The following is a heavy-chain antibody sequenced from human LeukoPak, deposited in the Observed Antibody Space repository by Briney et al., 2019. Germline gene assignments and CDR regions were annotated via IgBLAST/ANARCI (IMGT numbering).Heavy chain of an antibody. CDR3: TRDPGYTGSPIDS. CDR2: ISKNIYTT. J-gene: IGHJ4*02. CDR1: GFTFPSSE. V-gene: IGHV3-48*03. Sequence: PGGSLRLSCAASGFTFPSSEMNWVRQAPGKRLEWVSYISKNIYTTYYADSVKGRFTISRDNARNSLYLQMNSLRAEDTAIYYCTRDPGYTGSPIDSWGQGTLVTVSS. D-gene: IGHD2-2*02.